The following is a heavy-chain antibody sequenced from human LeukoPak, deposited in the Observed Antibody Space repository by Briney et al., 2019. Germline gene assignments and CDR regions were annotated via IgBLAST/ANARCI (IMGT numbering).Heavy chain of an antibody. Sequence: GGSLRLSCAASGFTVSSNYMSWVRQAPGKGLEWGSVIYSGGSTYYADSVKGRFTISRDNCKNTLYLQTNCLRAEDTAVYYCARGLEGITMVRGVIPIGMDVWGKGTTVTVSS. J-gene: IGHJ6*04. V-gene: IGHV3-53*01. CDR1: GFTVSSNY. D-gene: IGHD3-10*01. CDR3: ARGLEGITMVRGVIPIGMDV. CDR2: IYSGGST.